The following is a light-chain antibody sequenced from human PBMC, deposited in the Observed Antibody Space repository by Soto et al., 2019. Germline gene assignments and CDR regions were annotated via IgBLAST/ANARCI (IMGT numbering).Light chain of an antibody. CDR1: QSVLYSSNNKNY. J-gene: IGKJ2*01. V-gene: IGKV4-1*01. CDR2: WAS. Sequence: DIVMTQSPDSLAVSLGERATINCKSSQSVLYSSNNKNYLAWYQQKPGQPPKLLIYWASTRESGVPDRFSGSGSWTDFTLTISSLQAEDVAVYYCQQYYSPPPTFGQGTKLEIK. CDR3: QQYYSPPPT.